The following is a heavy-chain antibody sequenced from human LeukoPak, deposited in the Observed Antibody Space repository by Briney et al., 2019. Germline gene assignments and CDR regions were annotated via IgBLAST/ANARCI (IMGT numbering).Heavy chain of an antibody. V-gene: IGHV3-21*01. CDR2: IGSGGGSI. J-gene: IGHJ3*02. CDR1: GFTFSSYS. D-gene: IGHD2-2*01. CDR3: GRACSSYKCGSRGGAYAVDI. Sequence: GGSLRLSCSASGFTFSSYSIDWVRQAPGKGLEWVSWIGSGGGSISYADSVKGRFTISRENAKNSLYLQMSSLRAEDTAVCYCGRACSSYKCGSRGGAYAVDIWGQGTMVTVS.